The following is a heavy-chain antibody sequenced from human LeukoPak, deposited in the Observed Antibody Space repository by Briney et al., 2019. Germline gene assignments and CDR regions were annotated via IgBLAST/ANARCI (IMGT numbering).Heavy chain of an antibody. D-gene: IGHD6-19*01. Sequence: RTGGSLRLSCTASGFTFGDYAMSWVRQAPGKGLEWIPYISYSGNTIYYGDSVKGRFTISRDNSKNSVYLQMNNLRAEDTAVYYCARELDITGWVGAFDYWGQGTVVTVSS. CDR1: GFTFGDYA. J-gene: IGHJ4*02. CDR3: ARELDITGWVGAFDY. V-gene: IGHV3-11*04. CDR2: ISYSGNTI.